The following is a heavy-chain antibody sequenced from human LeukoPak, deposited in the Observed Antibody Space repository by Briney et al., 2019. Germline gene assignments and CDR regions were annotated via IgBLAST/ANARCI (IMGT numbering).Heavy chain of an antibody. J-gene: IGHJ4*02. CDR1: GFTVSSNY. Sequence: GGSLRLSCAASGFTVSSNYMSWVCQAPGKGLEWVSVIYSGGSTYYADSVKGRLTISRDNSKNTLYLQMNSLRAEDTAVYYCARDLFGVRGIWSQGTLVTVSS. V-gene: IGHV3-53*01. D-gene: IGHD3-10*01. CDR3: ARDLFGVRGI. CDR2: IYSGGST.